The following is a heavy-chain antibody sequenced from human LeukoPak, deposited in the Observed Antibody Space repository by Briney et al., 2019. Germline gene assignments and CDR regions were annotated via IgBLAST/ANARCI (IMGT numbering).Heavy chain of an antibody. J-gene: IGHJ3*02. CDR3: AKDPTVTGAFDI. CDR1: GFTFSSYA. V-gene: IGHV3-23*01. Sequence: GGSLRLSCAASGFTFSSYAMGWVRQAPGKGLEWVSAISGSGGGTYYADSVKGRFTISRDNSKNTLYLQMNSLRAEDTAVYYCAKDPTVTGAFDIWGQGTMVTVSS. CDR2: ISGSGGGT. D-gene: IGHD4-17*01.